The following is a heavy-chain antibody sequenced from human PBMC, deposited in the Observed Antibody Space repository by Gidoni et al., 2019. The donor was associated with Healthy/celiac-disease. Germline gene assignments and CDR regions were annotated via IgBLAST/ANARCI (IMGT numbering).Heavy chain of an antibody. CDR2: IYHSGST. D-gene: IGHD3-10*01. J-gene: IGHJ4*02. V-gene: IGHV4-38-2*01. CDR1: GYSISSGYY. Sequence: QVQLQESGPGLVKPSETLSLTCAVSGYSISSGYYWGWIRQPPGKGLEWIGSIYHSGSTYYNPSLKSRVTISVDTSKNQFSLKLSSVTAADTAVYYCARGPYGSGADYWGQGTLVTVSS. CDR3: ARGPYGSGADY.